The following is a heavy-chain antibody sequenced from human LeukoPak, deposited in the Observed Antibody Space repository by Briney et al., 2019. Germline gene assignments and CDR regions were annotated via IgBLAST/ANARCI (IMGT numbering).Heavy chain of an antibody. Sequence: PSETLSLTCSVSGGFISSYFWNWIRQPAGKGLEWVGHIYDGGKTNYNPSLRGRATISVDTSSNQFSLELRSVTAADTAVYYCARDYIVETGAVAFDIWGQGTMVSVSS. CDR1: GGFISSYF. CDR2: IYDGGKT. V-gene: IGHV4-4*07. J-gene: IGHJ3*02. CDR3: ARDYIVETGAVAFDI. D-gene: IGHD5-12*01.